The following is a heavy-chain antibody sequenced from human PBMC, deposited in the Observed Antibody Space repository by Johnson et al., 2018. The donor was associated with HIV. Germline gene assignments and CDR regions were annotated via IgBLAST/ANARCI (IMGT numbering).Heavy chain of an antibody. J-gene: IGHJ3*02. D-gene: IGHD2-15*01. V-gene: IGHV3-7*01. CDR1: GFTFSSYW. CDR2: VKQDGSEK. Sequence: EVQLVESGGGLVQPGGSLRLSCAASGFTFSSYWMSWVRQAPGKGLEWVANVKQDGSEKNYVDSVKGRFTISRDNAKNSMYLQMNSLRGEDTAVYYCARVWVVEVARGAFDIWGQGTMVTVSS. CDR3: ARVWVVEVARGAFDI.